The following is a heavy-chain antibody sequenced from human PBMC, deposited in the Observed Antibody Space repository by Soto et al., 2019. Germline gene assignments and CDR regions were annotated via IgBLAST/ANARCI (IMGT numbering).Heavy chain of an antibody. J-gene: IGHJ4*02. V-gene: IGHV3-33*01. Sequence: AGGSLRLSCAASGFTFSSYGMHWVRQAPGKGLEWVAVIWYDGSNKYYADSVKGRFTISRDNSKNTLYLQMNSLRAEDTAVYYCAREGFVVVVAATLGYSDYWGQGTLVTV. CDR2: IWYDGSNK. D-gene: IGHD2-15*01. CDR3: AREGFVVVVAATLGYSDY. CDR1: GFTFSSYG.